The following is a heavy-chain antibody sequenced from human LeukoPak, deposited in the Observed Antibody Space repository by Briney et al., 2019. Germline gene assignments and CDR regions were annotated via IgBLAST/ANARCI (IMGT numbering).Heavy chain of an antibody. Sequence: SETLSLTCTVSGGSISSSSYYWGWIRQPPGKGLEWIGSIYYSGSTYYNPSLKSRVTISVDTSKNQFSLKLSSVTAADTAVYYCARITRRGLMDYWGQGTLVTVSS. CDR2: IYYSGST. CDR1: GGSISSSSYY. CDR3: ARITRRGLMDY. J-gene: IGHJ4*02. V-gene: IGHV4-39*01. D-gene: IGHD3-10*01.